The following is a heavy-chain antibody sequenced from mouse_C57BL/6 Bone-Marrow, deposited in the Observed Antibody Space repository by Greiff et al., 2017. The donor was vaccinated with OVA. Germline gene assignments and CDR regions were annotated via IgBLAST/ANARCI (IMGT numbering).Heavy chain of an antibody. CDR1: GYTFTSYW. J-gene: IGHJ1*03. CDR3: ARSEASHYDGSLWYFDV. Sequence: QVQLQQPGAELVRPGSSVKLSCKASGYTFTSYWMDWVKQRPGQGLEWIGNIYPSDSETHYNQKFKDKATLTVDKSSSTAYMQLSSLTSEDSAVYYCARSEASHYDGSLWYFDVWGTGTTVTVSS. V-gene: IGHV1-61*01. D-gene: IGHD1-1*01. CDR2: IYPSDSET.